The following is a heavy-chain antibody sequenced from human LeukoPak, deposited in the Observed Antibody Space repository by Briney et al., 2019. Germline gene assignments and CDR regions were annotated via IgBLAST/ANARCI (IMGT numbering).Heavy chain of an antibody. D-gene: IGHD6-13*01. CDR1: GGTFSSYA. CDR3: ARAKLGFVIAAAGNFDY. V-gene: IGHV1-69*13. J-gene: IGHJ4*02. Sequence: GASVKVSCKASGGTFSSYAISWVRQAPGQGLEWMGGIIPIFGTANYAQKFQGRVTITADESTSTAYMELSSLRSEDTAVYYCARAKLGFVIAAAGNFDYWGQGTLVTVSS. CDR2: IIPIFGTA.